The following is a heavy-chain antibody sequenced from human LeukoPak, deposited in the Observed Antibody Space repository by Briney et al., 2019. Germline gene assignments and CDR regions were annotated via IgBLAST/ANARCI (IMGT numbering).Heavy chain of an antibody. D-gene: IGHD2-2*01. CDR3: APPGGYCSSTSCSYFDY. J-gene: IGHJ4*02. CDR1: GFTFSSYA. V-gene: IGHV3-23*01. Sequence: PGGSLRLSCAASGFTFSSYAMSWVRQAPGKGLEWVSAISGSGGSTYYADSVKGRFTISRDNSKNTLYLQMNSLRAEDTAVYYCAPPGGYCSSTSCSYFDYWGQGTLVTVSS. CDR2: ISGSGGST.